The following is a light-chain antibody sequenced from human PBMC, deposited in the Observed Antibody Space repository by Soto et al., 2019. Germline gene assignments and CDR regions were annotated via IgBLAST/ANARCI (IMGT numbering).Light chain of an antibody. J-gene: IGKJ4*01. CDR1: QSIGSH. V-gene: IGKV1-39*01. CDR2: GAS. Sequence: DIQVTQSPSSLSASVGDRVTITCRASQSIGSHLNWYQKKPGTAPNLLIYGASRLHGGVPSRFSGSGSGTDFTLTISTLQPEDFASYYCFQTYSLPVAFGGGTKVDIK. CDR3: FQTYSLPVA.